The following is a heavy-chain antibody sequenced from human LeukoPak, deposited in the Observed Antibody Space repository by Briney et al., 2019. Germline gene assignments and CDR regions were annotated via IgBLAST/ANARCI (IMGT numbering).Heavy chain of an antibody. D-gene: IGHD1-14*01. CDR2: IYHTGNT. CDR1: GDSIHSSSYY. V-gene: IGHV4-39*07. J-gene: IGHJ6*03. Sequence: SETLSLTCTVPGDSIHSSSYYWGWIRQPPGKGLEWIGIIYHTGNTYYNPSLKSRVTISVDTSKNQFSLRLTSLTAADTAVYYCARTTGAYYYYMDVWGKGTTVTISS. CDR3: ARTTGAYYYYMDV.